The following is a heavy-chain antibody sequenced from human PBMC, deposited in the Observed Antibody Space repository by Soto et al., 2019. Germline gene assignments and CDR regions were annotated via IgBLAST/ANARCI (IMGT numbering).Heavy chain of an antibody. V-gene: IGHV3-72*01. CDR1: GFTLSDHY. CDR2: SRDKPQGYST. J-gene: IGHJ4*02. D-gene: IGHD3-16*02. Sequence: GGSLRLSCAGSGFTLSDHYIDWVRQAPGKGLEWVGRSRDKPQGYSTAYAASVKGRFTTSRDESKNSAYLQMNSLKTDDTASYYCARDGLLFSGPYRPSRFDYWGLGTLVTVSS. CDR3: ARDGLLFSGPYRPSRFDY.